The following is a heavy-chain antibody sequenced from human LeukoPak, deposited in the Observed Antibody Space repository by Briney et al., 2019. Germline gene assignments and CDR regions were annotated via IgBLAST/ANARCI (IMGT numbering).Heavy chain of an antibody. J-gene: IGHJ4*02. Sequence: SETLSLTCTVSGGSISSYYWSWIRQPPGKGLEWIGFIYYSGSTNYNPSLKSRVTISVDTSKNQFSLKLSSVTAADTAVYYCAADDSSGSYFDYWGQGTLVTVSS. V-gene: IGHV4-59*01. D-gene: IGHD6-19*01. CDR3: AADDSSGSYFDY. CDR2: IYYSGST. CDR1: GGSISSYY.